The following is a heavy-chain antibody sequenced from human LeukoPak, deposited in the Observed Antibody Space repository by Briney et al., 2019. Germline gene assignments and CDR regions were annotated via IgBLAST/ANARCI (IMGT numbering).Heavy chain of an antibody. J-gene: IGHJ5*02. V-gene: IGHV4-39*01. CDR3: ARNEGYHYFDP. CDR1: GGSISSSSYY. CDR2: IYYSGST. Sequence: SETLSLTCTASGGSISSSSYYWGWIRQPPGKGLEWIGSIYYSGSTYYNPSLKSRVTISVDTSKNQFSLELSSVTAADTAVYYCARNEGYHYFDPWGQGTLVTVSS. D-gene: IGHD5-12*01.